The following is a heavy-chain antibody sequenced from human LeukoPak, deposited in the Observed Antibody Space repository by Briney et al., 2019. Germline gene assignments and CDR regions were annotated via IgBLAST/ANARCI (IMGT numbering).Heavy chain of an antibody. V-gene: IGHV1-3*01. Sequence: ASVKVSCKASGYTFTGYYMHWVRQAPGQRLEWMGWINAGNGNTKYSQKFQGRVTITRDTSASTAYMELSSLRSEDTAVYYCARGPSKIWGPYYYYYYGMDVWGQGTTVTVSS. CDR3: ARGPSKIWGPYYYYYYGMDV. CDR2: INAGNGNT. CDR1: GYTFTGYY. D-gene: IGHD2-15*01. J-gene: IGHJ6*02.